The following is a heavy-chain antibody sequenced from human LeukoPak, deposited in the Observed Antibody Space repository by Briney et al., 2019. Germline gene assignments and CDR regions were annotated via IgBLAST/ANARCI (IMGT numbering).Heavy chain of an antibody. J-gene: IGHJ4*02. CDR1: GFTFSSYA. V-gene: IGHV3-23*01. CDR2: ISVIGGST. D-gene: IGHD3-10*01. Sequence: GGSLRLSCAASGFTFSSYAMTWVRQAPGKGLEWVSTISVIGGSTYYADSVKGRFTISRDTSKSTLYLQMNSLRDEDTAVYYCAKYGSGTYYNGLYWGQGTLVTVSS. CDR3: AKYGSGTYYNGLY.